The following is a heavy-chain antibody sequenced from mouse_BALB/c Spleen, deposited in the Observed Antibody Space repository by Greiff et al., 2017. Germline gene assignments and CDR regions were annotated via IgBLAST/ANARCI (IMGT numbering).Heavy chain of an antibody. CDR2: ISSGGSYT. Sequence: EVMLVESGGGLVKPGGSLKLSCAASGFTFSSYAMSWVRQSPEKRLEWVAEISSGGSYTYYPDTVTGRFTISRDNAKNTLYLEMSSLRSEDTAMYYCARDGDYDGDYYAMDYWGQGTSVTVSS. CDR1: GFTFSSYA. CDR3: ARDGDYDGDYYAMDY. D-gene: IGHD2-4*01. J-gene: IGHJ4*01. V-gene: IGHV5-9-4*01.